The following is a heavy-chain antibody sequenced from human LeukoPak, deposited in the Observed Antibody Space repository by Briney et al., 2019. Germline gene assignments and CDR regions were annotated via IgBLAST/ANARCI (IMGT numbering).Heavy chain of an antibody. CDR1: EFTFSFYW. D-gene: IGHD3-16*01. Sequence: GGSLRLSCAASEFTFSFYWMSWVRQAPGKGLEWVANIKQDGSEKYYVDSVKGRFTISRDNAKNSLYLQMNSLRAEDTAVYYCARDRGGGFDYWGQGTLVTVSS. V-gene: IGHV3-7*01. CDR3: ARDRGGGFDY. CDR2: IKQDGSEK. J-gene: IGHJ4*02.